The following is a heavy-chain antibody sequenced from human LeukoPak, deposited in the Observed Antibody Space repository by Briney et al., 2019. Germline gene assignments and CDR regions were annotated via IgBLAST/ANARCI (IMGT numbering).Heavy chain of an antibody. CDR2: VCSSGKT. V-gene: IGHV4-39*07. J-gene: IGHJ6*02. CDR1: GGSINSNSYC. CDR3: ARERSDYDFWSGYIRYGMDV. D-gene: IGHD3-3*01. Sequence: PSETLSLTCTVSGGSINSNSYCWGWIRQPPGKGLEWIASVCSSGKTYYNPSLESRVTISVDTSNNQFSLKLSSVTAADTAVYYCARERSDYDFWSGYIRYGMDVWGQGTTVTVSS.